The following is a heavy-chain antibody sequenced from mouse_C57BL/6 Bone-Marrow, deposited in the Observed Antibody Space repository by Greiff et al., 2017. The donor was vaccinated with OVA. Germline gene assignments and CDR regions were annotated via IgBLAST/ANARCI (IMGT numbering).Heavy chain of an antibody. V-gene: IGHV1-53*01. CDR3: ARGPYGSSYDYAMDY. Sequence: VQLQQPGTELVKPGASVKLSCKASGYTFTSYWMHWVKQRPGQGLEWIGNINPSNGGTNYNEKFKSKATLTVDKSSSTAYMQLSSLTSEDSAVYYCARGPYGSSYDYAMDYWGQGTSVTVSS. CDR1: GYTFTSYW. CDR2: INPSNGGT. D-gene: IGHD1-1*01. J-gene: IGHJ4*01.